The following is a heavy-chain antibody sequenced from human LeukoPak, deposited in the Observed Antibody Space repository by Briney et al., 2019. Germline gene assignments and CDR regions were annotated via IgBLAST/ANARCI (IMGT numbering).Heavy chain of an antibody. D-gene: IGHD3-10*01. V-gene: IGHV4-38-2*02. CDR2: IYHDGSI. CDR1: GYSITNGHY. Sequence: PSETLSLTCTVSGYSITNGHYWGWIRPSPGKGLEWIGSIYHDGSIHDNTSLKSRVTISLDTSRNQFSLKLNSVTAADTAVYYCAKSNGYGLVDIWGQGTMVTVSS. J-gene: IGHJ3*02. CDR3: AKSNGYGLVDI.